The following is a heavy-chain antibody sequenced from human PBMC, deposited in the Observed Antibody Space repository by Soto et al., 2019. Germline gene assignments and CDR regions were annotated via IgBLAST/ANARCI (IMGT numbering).Heavy chain of an antibody. CDR2: ISGNLSTT. J-gene: IGHJ6*02. V-gene: IGHV3-23*01. CDR3: SIIIIPAADYYYGMDV. D-gene: IGHD2-2*01. Sequence: GGALRLSCAASVFTFSTYAMTWVRQAPGKGLEWVSAISGNLSTTFYADSVRGRFTISRDNSKNMLFLHMHSLRAEDSAVYYCSIIIIPAADYYYGMDVWGQGTTVTVSS. CDR1: VFTFSTYA.